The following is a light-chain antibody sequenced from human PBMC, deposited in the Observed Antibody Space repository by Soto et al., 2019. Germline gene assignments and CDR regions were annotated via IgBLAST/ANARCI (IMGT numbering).Light chain of an antibody. Sequence: DVQMTQSPSSLSASVGDRVTISCRASERISDYLAWYQQKPGKAPKLLINTASSLRSGVPSRFSGSGSGTDLTLTIDSLQPEDVATYFFQQTNTAPWTFGQGTKLEIK. CDR3: QQTNTAPWT. CDR1: ERISDY. J-gene: IGKJ1*01. CDR2: TAS. V-gene: IGKV1-39*01.